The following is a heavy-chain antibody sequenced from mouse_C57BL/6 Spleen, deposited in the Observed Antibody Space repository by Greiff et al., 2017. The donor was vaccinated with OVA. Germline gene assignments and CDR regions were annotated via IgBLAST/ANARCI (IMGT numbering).Heavy chain of an antibody. CDR2: INPNNGGT. CDR1: GYAFTDYN. Sequence: VQLQQSGPELVKPGASVKIPCKASGYAFTDYNMDWVKQSHGKSLEWIGDINPNNGGTIYNQKFKGKATLTVDKSSSTAYMELRSLTSEDTAVYYCARGGSTTVVATPYFDYWGQGTTLTVSS. D-gene: IGHD1-1*01. CDR3: ARGGSTTVVATPYFDY. J-gene: IGHJ2*01. V-gene: IGHV1-18*01.